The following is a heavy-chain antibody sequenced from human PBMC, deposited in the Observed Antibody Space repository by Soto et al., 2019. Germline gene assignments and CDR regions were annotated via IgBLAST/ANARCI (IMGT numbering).Heavy chain of an antibody. CDR2: TYYRSRFFS. V-gene: IGHV6-1*01. D-gene: IGHD6-6*01. CDR1: GDSVSSYSAA. Sequence: SQTLSLTCAMSGDSVSSYSAAWNWIRQSPSGGLEWLGRTYYRSRFFSDYAESVKSRIIINPDTSKNQFSLQLKSVTPEDTAVYYCARDRYSSSGWFDPWGPGTPVTVSS. J-gene: IGHJ5*02. CDR3: ARDRYSSSGWFDP.